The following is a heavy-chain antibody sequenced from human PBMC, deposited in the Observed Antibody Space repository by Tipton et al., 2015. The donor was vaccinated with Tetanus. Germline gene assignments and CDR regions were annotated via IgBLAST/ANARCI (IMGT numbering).Heavy chain of an antibody. CDR2: ISSNGGNT. J-gene: IGHJ5*02. CDR1: GFTFSSYA. V-gene: IGHV3-64*04. CDR3: AKDGRFSAYDPNWFDP. D-gene: IGHD5-12*01. Sequence: QVQLVQSGEGLVQPGGSLRLSCTASGFTFSSYAMHWVRQAPGKGLELVSSISSNGGNTYYADSVKGRFTISRDNSKNTLYLQMNSLRAEDTAVYYCAKDGRFSAYDPNWFDPWGQGTLVTVSS.